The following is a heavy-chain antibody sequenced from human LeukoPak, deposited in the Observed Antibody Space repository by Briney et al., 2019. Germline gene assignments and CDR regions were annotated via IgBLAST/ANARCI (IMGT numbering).Heavy chain of an antibody. CDR2: IKSDGSST. CDR3: VGSYCIGGTCYPGAT. Sequence: GGSLRLSCAASGFTFSDYWMHWVRQAPGKGLVWVSRIKSDGSSTSYADSVKGRFTISRDNAKNTLYLQMNSLRAEDTAVYFCVGSYCIGGTCYPGATWGQGTLVTVAS. V-gene: IGHV3-74*01. CDR1: GFTFSDYW. D-gene: IGHD2-15*01. J-gene: IGHJ5*02.